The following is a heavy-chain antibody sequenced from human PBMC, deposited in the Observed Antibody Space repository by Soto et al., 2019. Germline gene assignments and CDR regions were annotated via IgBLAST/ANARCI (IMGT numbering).Heavy chain of an antibody. J-gene: IGHJ6*03. CDR3: AKDRESRNIYYYYYYMDV. Sequence: EVRLLESGGELVQPGASQRLSCVASGFPFSSYAMTWVRQSPGKGLEWVAGVSGSGGAIYYADSLRGRFSISRANSKNTVYQQMNSLRAEDTGVYYCAKDRESRNIYYYYYYMDVWGKGTTVTVS. CDR1: GFPFSSYA. CDR2: VSGSGGAI. V-gene: IGHV3-23*01.